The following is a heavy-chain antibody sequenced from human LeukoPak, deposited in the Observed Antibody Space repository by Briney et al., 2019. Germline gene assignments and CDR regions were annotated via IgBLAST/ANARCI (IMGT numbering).Heavy chain of an antibody. CDR3: AKAECGGDCYPDYWYFDL. V-gene: IGHV3-23*01. J-gene: IGHJ2*01. Sequence: GGSLRLSCAASGFTFSSYTMSWVRQAPGKGLEWVSAISGSGGSTYYADSVKGRFTISRDNSKNTLYLQMNSLRAEDTAVYYCAKAECGGDCYPDYWYFDLWGRGTLVTVSS. CDR2: ISGSGGST. CDR1: GFTFSSYT. D-gene: IGHD2-21*02.